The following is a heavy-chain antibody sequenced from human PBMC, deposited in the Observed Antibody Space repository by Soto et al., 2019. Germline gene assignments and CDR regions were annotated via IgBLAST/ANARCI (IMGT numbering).Heavy chain of an antibody. CDR3: ARGRGSSWYRDYYYYYGMDV. V-gene: IGHV4-34*01. CDR1: GGSFSGYY. J-gene: IGHJ6*02. D-gene: IGHD6-13*01. CDR2: INHSGST. Sequence: SETLSLTCAVYGGSFSGYYWSWIRQPPGKGLEWIGEINHSGSTNYNPSLKSRVTISVDTSKNQFSLKLSSVTAADTAVYYCARGRGSSWYRDYYYYYGMDVWGQGTTVTSP.